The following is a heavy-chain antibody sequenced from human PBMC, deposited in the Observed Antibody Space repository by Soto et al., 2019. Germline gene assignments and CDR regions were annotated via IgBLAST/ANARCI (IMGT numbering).Heavy chain of an antibody. D-gene: IGHD3-9*01. Sequence: SETLSLTCTVSGGSISSYYWSWIRQPAGKGLEWIGRIYTSGSTNYNPSLKSRVTMSVDTSKNQFSLKLSSVTAADTAVYYCARGGRGVYDILTGYYNDHVDDFDIRGQGTMVTVS. CDR3: ARGGRGVYDILTGYYNDHVDDFDI. CDR1: GGSISSYY. J-gene: IGHJ3*02. V-gene: IGHV4-4*07. CDR2: IYTSGST.